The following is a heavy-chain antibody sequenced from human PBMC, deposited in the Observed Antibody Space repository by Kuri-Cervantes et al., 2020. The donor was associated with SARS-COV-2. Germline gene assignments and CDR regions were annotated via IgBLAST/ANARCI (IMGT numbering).Heavy chain of an antibody. CDR2: IFSNDEK. D-gene: IGHD3-3*01. V-gene: IGHV2-26*01. Sequence: GPTLVKPTETLTLTCTVSGFSLSNARMGVSWIRQPPGKALEWLAHIFSNDEKSYSTSLKTRLSISKDTSKNQVVLTMTNMDPVDTATYSCERAYYANEDYWGQGTLVTVSS. CDR1: GFSLSNARMG. CDR3: ERAYYANEDY. J-gene: IGHJ4*02.